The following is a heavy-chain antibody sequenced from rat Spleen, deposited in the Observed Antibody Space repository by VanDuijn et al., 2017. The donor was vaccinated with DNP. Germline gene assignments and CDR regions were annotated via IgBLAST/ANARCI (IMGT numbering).Heavy chain of an antibody. D-gene: IGHD1-1*01. J-gene: IGHJ3*01. Sequence: QVQLKESGPGLVQPSHTLSLTCTVSGFSLTSYAVSWVRQPPGKGLEWVAAMSSGENTYYNSALKSRLSISRDTSKSQVFLKMNSLQTEDTAIYYCTRGVTTVVTGWFAYWGQGTLVTVSS. CDR2: MSSGENT. CDR1: GFSLTSYA. CDR3: TRGVTTVVTGWFAY. V-gene: IGHV2S12*01.